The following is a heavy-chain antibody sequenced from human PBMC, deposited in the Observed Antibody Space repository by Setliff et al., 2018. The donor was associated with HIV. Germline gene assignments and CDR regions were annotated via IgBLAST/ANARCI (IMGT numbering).Heavy chain of an antibody. J-gene: IGHJ3*02. D-gene: IGHD1-26*01. V-gene: IGHV1-58*01. CDR2: FGIGIDDT. CDR3: AADMGSYYGAFAT. Sequence: SVKVSCKASGFTFTRSAVQWVRQARGQSLEWIGWFGIGIDDTNYAQMFQGRVTFTADMSTSTAYMELSGLRSEDTAVYYCAADMGSYYGAFATWGQGTMVTVSS. CDR1: GFTFTRSA.